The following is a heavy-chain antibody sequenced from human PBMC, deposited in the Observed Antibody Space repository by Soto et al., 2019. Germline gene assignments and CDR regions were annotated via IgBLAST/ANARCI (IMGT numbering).Heavy chain of an antibody. Sequence: QITLKESGPTLVKPTQTLTLTCTFSGFSLSTSGVGVGWIRQPPGKALEWLALIYWDDDKRYSPSLKSRLTITKDISKTQVVLTMTNMDPVDTATYYCAHKVVAGWDHRFDHWGQGTLVTVSS. D-gene: IGHD6-19*01. J-gene: IGHJ4*02. V-gene: IGHV2-5*02. CDR2: IYWDDDK. CDR3: AHKVVAGWDHRFDH. CDR1: GFSLSTSGVG.